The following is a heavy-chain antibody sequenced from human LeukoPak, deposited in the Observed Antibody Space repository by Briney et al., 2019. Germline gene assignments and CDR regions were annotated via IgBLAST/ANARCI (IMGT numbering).Heavy chain of an antibody. CDR2: ISAYNGNT. CDR3: ARVYGSGSFDAFDI. Sequence: ASVRVSCKVSGYTFTSYGISWVRQAPGQGLEWMGWISAYNGNTNYAQKLQGRVTMTTDTSTSTAYMELRSPRSDDTAVYYCARVYGSGSFDAFDIWGQGTMVTVSS. D-gene: IGHD3-10*01. CDR1: GYTFTSYG. J-gene: IGHJ3*02. V-gene: IGHV1-18*01.